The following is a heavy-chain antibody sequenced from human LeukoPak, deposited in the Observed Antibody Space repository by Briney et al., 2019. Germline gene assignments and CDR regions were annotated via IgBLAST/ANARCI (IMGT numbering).Heavy chain of an antibody. J-gene: IGHJ6*04. CDR1: GFTFSSYE. CDR3: AELGITMIGGV. D-gene: IGHD3-10*02. Sequence: PGESLRLSCAASGFTFSSYEMNWVRPAPGKGLEWVSYNSSSGSTIYYADSVKGRFTISRDNAKNSLYLQLNSLRAEDTAVYYCAELGITMIGGVWGKATTLTISS. CDR2: NSSSGSTI. V-gene: IGHV3-48*03.